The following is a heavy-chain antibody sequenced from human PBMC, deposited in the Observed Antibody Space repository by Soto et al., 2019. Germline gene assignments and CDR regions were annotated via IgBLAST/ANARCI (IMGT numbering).Heavy chain of an antibody. J-gene: IGHJ6*02. D-gene: IGHD5-18*01. CDR1: GFTFSSYS. CDR2: ISSSSSTI. Sequence: GGSLRLSCAASGFTFSSYSMNWVRQAPGKGLEWVSYISSSSSTIYYADSVKGRFTISRDNAKNSLYLQMNSLRDEDTAVYYCARDRVKIQLWENYYYYGMDVWGQGTTVTVSS. CDR3: ARDRVKIQLWENYYYYGMDV. V-gene: IGHV3-48*02.